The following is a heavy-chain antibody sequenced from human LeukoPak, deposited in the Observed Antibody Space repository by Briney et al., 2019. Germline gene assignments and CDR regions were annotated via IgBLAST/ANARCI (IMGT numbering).Heavy chain of an antibody. V-gene: IGHV4-30-4*01. D-gene: IGHD3-10*01. Sequence: SETLSLTCTVSGGSISSGDYYWSWIRPPPGKGLEWIGYIYYSVTTYYNPSLKSRVTISVDTSKNQFSLKLTSVTAADTAVYYCARGPHGSGSYYWGQGTLVTVSS. J-gene: IGHJ4*02. CDR3: ARGPHGSGSYY. CDR1: GGSISSGDYY. CDR2: IYYSVTT.